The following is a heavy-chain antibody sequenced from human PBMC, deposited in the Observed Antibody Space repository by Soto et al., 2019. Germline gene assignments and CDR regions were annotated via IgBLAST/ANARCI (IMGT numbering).Heavy chain of an antibody. D-gene: IGHD1-26*01. Sequence: QMQLHESGPGLVKPSETLSLTCNVSGDSIGRFYWSWIRQSAEKGLEWIGRVYSTGGTAYNPALKGRVTISLDRPNNHISLEMDSVTAADTAVYFCARDLSGTGLDIWGRGTRVTVSS. J-gene: IGHJ6*02. CDR1: GDSIGRFY. CDR3: ARDLSGTGLDI. V-gene: IGHV4-4*07. CDR2: VYSTGGT.